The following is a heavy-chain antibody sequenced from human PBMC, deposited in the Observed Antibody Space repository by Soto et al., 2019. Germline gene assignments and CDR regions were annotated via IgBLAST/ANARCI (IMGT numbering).Heavy chain of an antibody. D-gene: IGHD3-22*01. CDR2: INPNSGGT. J-gene: IGHJ4*02. V-gene: IGHV1-2*04. CDR3: ARARYTNYYDSSGRNFDY. CDR1: GYTFTGYY. Sequence: ASVKVSCKASGYTFTGYYMHWVRQAPGQGLEWMGWINPNSGGTNYAQKFQGWVTMTRDTSISTAYMELSRLRSDDTAVYYCARARYTNYYDSSGRNFDYWGQGTLVTVSS.